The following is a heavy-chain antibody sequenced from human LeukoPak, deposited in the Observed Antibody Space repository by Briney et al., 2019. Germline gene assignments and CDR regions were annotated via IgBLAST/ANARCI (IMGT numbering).Heavy chain of an antibody. CDR1: GFTFSNAW. D-gene: IGHD3-10*01. V-gene: IGHV3-15*01. J-gene: IGHJ3*02. CDR3: TIRQITMVRGVNDAFDI. Sequence: GGSLRLSCAASGFTFSNAWMSWVRQAPGKGLEWVGRIKSKTDGGTTDYAAPVKGRFTISRDDSKNTLYLQMNSLKTGDTAVYYCTIRQITMVRGVNDAFDIWGQGTMVTVSS. CDR2: IKSKTDGGTT.